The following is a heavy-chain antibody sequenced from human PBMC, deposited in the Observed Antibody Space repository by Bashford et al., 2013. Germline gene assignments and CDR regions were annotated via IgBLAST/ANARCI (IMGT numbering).Heavy chain of an antibody. V-gene: IGHV1-3*01. CDR1: GYTFTNFA. D-gene: IGHD2-2*01. CDR3: AKVKEGSTSCLDY. J-gene: IGHJ4*02. Sequence: ASVKVSCRASGYTFTNFAIHWVRQAPGQRLEWMGWMSVDNGNMKYSQKFQGRLTFTRDTSASTAYMELSSLRSEDTAVYYCAKVKEGSTSCLDYWGQGTLVTVSS. CDR2: MSVDNGNM.